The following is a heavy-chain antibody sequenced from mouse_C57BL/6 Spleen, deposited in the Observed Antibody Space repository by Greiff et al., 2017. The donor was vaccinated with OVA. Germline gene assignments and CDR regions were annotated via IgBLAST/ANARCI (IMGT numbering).Heavy chain of an antibody. V-gene: IGHV1-82*01. CDR3: AREGYSLYAMDY. J-gene: IGHJ4*01. D-gene: IGHD2-12*01. CDR2: IYPGDGDT. CDR1: GYAFSSSW. Sequence: VQLQQSGPELVKPGASVKISCKASGYAFSSSWMNWVKQRPGKGLEWIGRIYPGDGDTNYNGKFKGKATLTADKSSSTAYMHLSSLTSEDSAVYFCAREGYSLYAMDYWGQGTSVTVSS.